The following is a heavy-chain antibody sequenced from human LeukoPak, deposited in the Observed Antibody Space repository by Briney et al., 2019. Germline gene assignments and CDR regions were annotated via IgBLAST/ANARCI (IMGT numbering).Heavy chain of an antibody. CDR2: IYHSGST. D-gene: IGHD3-10*01. Sequence: PSETLSLTCAVSGGSISSSNWWSWVRQPPGKGLEWIGEIYHSGSTNYNPSLKSRVTISVDKSKNQFSLKLSSVTAADTAVYYRARDSRSDYYGSGSYNAFDIWGQGTMVTVSS. V-gene: IGHV4-4*02. CDR3: ARDSRSDYYGSGSYNAFDI. J-gene: IGHJ3*02. CDR1: GGSISSSNW.